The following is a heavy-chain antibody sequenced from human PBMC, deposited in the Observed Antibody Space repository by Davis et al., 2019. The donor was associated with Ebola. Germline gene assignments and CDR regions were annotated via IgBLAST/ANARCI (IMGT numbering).Heavy chain of an antibody. V-gene: IGHV3-11*04. Sequence: GGSLRLSCAASGFTFSDYYMSWIRQAPGKGLEWVSYISSSGSNIYYADSVKGRFTISRDNAKNSVYLQMNSLRAEDTAVYYCARHHPGNWFDPWGQGTLVTVSS. CDR3: ARHHPGNWFDP. J-gene: IGHJ5*02. CDR1: GFTFSDYY. CDR2: ISSSGSNI.